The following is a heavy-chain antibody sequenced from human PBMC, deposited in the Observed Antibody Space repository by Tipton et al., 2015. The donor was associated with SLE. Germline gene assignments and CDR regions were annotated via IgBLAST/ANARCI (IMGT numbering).Heavy chain of an antibody. CDR3: ARLGGGDCCSDAFDI. CDR2: IYPGDSDT. J-gene: IGHJ3*02. Sequence: SLRLSCAASGFTVSSNYMSWVRQMPGKGLEWMGIIYPGDSDTRYSPSFQGQVTISADKSISTAYLQWSSLKASDTAMYYCARLGGGDCCSDAFDIWGQGTMVTVSS. V-gene: IGHV5-51*01. CDR1: GFTVSSNY. D-gene: IGHD2-21*01.